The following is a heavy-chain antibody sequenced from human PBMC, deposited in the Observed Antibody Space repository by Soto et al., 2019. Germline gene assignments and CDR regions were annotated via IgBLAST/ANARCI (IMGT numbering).Heavy chain of an antibody. D-gene: IGHD5-18*01. CDR2: ISSSGTST. V-gene: IGHV3-48*03. CDR3: ARGYARGYKTP. CDR1: GFTFSRYD. J-gene: IGHJ4*02. Sequence: PGGSLRLSCGASGFTFSRYDMNWVRQAPGKGLEWLSYISSSGTSTYYVGSVKGRFTVSRDNANNSLYLHMNSLRADDTAIYYCARGYARGYKTPWGQGTLVTVSS.